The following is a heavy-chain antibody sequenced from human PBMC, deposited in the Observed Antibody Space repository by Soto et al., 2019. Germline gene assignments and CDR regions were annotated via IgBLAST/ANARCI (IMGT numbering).Heavy chain of an antibody. V-gene: IGHV1-18*01. CDR1: GYTFTRYG. CDR2: INTYNGNT. CDR3: AMVDVYVTPSPQDV. Sequence: QVQLVQSGAEVKNPGASVKVSCKASGYTFTRYGIGWARQAPGQGLEWMGWINTYNGNTNYAQNVQGRVTLTTDTSTSTAYMERRSLRSNDTAIEYCAMVDVYVTPSPQDVWGQGTTVIVSS. D-gene: IGHD3-16*01. J-gene: IGHJ6*02.